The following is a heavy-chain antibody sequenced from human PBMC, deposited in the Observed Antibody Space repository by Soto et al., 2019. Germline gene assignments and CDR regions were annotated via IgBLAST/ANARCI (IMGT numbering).Heavy chain of an antibody. CDR3: ARGRGTYSYPLGDY. CDR2: ISYDGGSK. D-gene: IGHD5-18*01. V-gene: IGHV3-30-3*01. CDR1: GFTFSSYA. Sequence: QVQLVESGGGVVQPGRSLRLSCAASGFTFSSYAMIWIRQAPGKGLEWVAVISYDGGSKYYGDSVKGRFTISRDNSKNTLYLQMNSLRPEDTAVYYCARGRGTYSYPLGDYWGQGTLVTVSS. J-gene: IGHJ4*02.